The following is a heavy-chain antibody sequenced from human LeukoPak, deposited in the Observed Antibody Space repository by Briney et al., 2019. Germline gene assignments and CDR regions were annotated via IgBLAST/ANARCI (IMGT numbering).Heavy chain of an antibody. CDR3: ARAQWTAFDYYYYMDV. D-gene: IGHD3/OR15-3a*01. Sequence: GGSLRLSCAVSGFTFSRYWMTWVRQPPGKGLEWVANIKVDGSEKYYVDAVKGRFTISRDNAKDSLYLQMNGLRAEDTAIYYCARAQWTAFDYYYYMDVWGKGTTVTVSS. J-gene: IGHJ6*03. V-gene: IGHV3-7*01. CDR2: IKVDGSEK. CDR1: GFTFSRYW.